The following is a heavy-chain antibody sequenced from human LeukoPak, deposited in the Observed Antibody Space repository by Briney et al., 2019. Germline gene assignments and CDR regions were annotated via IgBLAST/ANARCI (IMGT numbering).Heavy chain of an antibody. CDR3: ARHAHSSGYYTTEYFDL. CDR1: GGSTSSYY. CDR2: TYYSVRT. Sequence: TSETLSLTCTVSGGSTSSYYWSWIRQPPGQGLGWIGYTYYSVRTNYNTSLKSRVNISVETSKHQFSLKLSSVTAADTAVYYCARHAHSSGYYTTEYFDLWGRGTLVTVSS. J-gene: IGHJ2*01. V-gene: IGHV4-59*08. D-gene: IGHD3-22*01.